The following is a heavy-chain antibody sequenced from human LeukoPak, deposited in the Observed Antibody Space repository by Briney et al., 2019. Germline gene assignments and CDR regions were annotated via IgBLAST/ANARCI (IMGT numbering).Heavy chain of an antibody. J-gene: IGHJ4*02. D-gene: IGHD6-6*01. CDR3: ARGSRSSSDY. Sequence: PSETLSLTCAVYGGSFSGYYWSWIRQPPGKGLEWIGEINHSGSTNYNPSLKSRVTISVDTSKNQFSLKLSSVTAADTAVYYCARGSRSSSDYWGQGTLVTVSS. V-gene: IGHV4-34*01. CDR2: INHSGST. CDR1: GGSFSGYY.